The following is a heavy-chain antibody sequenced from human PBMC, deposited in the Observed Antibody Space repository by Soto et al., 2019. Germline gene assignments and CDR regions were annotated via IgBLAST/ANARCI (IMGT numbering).Heavy chain of an antibody. J-gene: IGHJ4*02. D-gene: IGHD3-22*01. Sequence: QPGGSLRLSCAASGFTFSSYGMHWVRQAPGKGLEWVAVIWYDGSNKYYADSVKGRFTISRDNSKNTLYLQMNSLRAEDTAVYYCARENYDSSGYYDYWGQGTLVTVSS. CDR3: ARENYDSSGYYDY. CDR2: IWYDGSNK. V-gene: IGHV3-33*01. CDR1: GFTFSSYG.